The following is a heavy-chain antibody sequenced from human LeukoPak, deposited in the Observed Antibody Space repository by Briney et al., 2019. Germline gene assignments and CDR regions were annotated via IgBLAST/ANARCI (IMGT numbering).Heavy chain of an antibody. Sequence: SVEVSCKASGGTFSSYAISWVRQAPGQGLEWMGGIIPIFGTANYAQKFQGRVTITADESTSTAYMELSSLRSEDTAVYYCATTVGSFGAFDIWGQGTMVTVSS. V-gene: IGHV1-69*01. CDR3: ATTVGSFGAFDI. J-gene: IGHJ3*02. CDR1: GGTFSSYA. D-gene: IGHD3-16*01. CDR2: IIPIFGTA.